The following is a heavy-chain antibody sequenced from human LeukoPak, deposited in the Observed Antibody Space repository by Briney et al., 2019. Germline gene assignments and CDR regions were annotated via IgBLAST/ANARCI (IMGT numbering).Heavy chain of an antibody. CDR1: GGSFSSSTYC. D-gene: IGHD3-10*01. CDR2: IYCSENT. V-gene: IGHV4-39*01. CDR3: ARRRLGGYFDY. Sequence: SETLSLTCTVSGGSFSSSTYCWGWIRQPPGRGLEWIGNIYCSENTYYNASLKSRATLSADTSRKQFSLKLTSVTAADTAVYYCARRRLGGYFDYWGQGILVTVSS. J-gene: IGHJ4*02.